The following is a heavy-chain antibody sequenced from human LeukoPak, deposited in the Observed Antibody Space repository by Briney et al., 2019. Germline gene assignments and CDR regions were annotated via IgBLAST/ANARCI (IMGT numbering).Heavy chain of an antibody. D-gene: IGHD3-9*01. CDR1: GGSFSRYY. CDR3: AREYYDILTGYPYWYFDL. Sequence: SETLSLTCAVYGGSFSRYYWNWIRQPPGKGLEWIGEINHSGSTNYNPSLKSRVTISVDTSKKQFSLKLSSVTAADTAVYYCAREYYDILTGYPYWYFDLWGRGTLVTVSS. J-gene: IGHJ2*01. CDR2: INHSGST. V-gene: IGHV4-34*01.